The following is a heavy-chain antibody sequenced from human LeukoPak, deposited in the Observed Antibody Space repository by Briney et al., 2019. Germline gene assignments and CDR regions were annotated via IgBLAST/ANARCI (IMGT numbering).Heavy chain of an antibody. D-gene: IGHD3-10*01. CDR3: ARGDYYGSPKVVAA. CDR1: GYTFTDYY. J-gene: IGHJ5*02. CDR2: INPNSGDT. V-gene: IGHV1-2*02. Sequence: ASVKVSCKASGYTFTDYYINWVRQAPGQGLEWIGWINPNSGDTNYAQKFQDRVTMTRDTSISTAYIELNFLRSDDTAVLYCARGDYYGSPKVVAAWGQGTLVTVSS.